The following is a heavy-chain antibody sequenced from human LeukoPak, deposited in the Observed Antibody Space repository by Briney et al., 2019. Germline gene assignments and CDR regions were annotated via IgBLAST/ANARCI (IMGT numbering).Heavy chain of an antibody. CDR1: GFNVSSNY. Sequence: PGGSLRLSCAASGFNVSSNYMSWVRQAPGKGLEWVSAISGSGGSTYYADSVKGRFTISRDNSKNTLYLQMNSLRAEDTAVYYCARPTMVRITPPDYWGQGTLVTVSS. CDR2: ISGSGGST. J-gene: IGHJ4*02. D-gene: IGHD3-10*01. CDR3: ARPTMVRITPPDY. V-gene: IGHV3-23*01.